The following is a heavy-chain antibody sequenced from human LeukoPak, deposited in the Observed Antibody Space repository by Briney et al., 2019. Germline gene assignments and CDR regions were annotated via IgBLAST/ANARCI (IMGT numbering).Heavy chain of an antibody. V-gene: IGHV4-59*01. CDR2: IYYSGST. J-gene: IGHJ6*02. Sequence: SETLSLTCTVSAGSINNYYWSWIRQPPGKGLEWIGYIYYSGSTNYNPSLRSRVTISVDTSKKQVSLNLSSVTAADTAVYYCARVAARYVGMDVWGQGTTVTVSS. CDR3: ARVAARYVGMDV. CDR1: AGSINNYY. D-gene: IGHD6-6*01.